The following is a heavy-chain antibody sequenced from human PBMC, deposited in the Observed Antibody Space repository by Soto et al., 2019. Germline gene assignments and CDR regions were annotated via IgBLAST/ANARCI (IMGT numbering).Heavy chain of an antibody. J-gene: IGHJ5*02. CDR3: ARSPYYDFWSGYQNWFAP. CDR2: INPANGYT. CDR1: GYKFTNFA. D-gene: IGHD3-3*01. Sequence: QVQLVQSGAEVKEPGASVKVSCKVSGYKFTNFAIHWVRQAPGRSLEWMGWINPANGYTKYSQELQDRVTMTRDTPANTAYMELKSLTSADTAVYYCARSPYYDFWSGYQNWFAPWGQGTRVTVSS. V-gene: IGHV1-3*01.